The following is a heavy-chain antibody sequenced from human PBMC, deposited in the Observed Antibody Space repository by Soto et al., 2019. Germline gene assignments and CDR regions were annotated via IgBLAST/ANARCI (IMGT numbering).Heavy chain of an antibody. Sequence: QVQLVQSGAEVKKPGSSVKVSCKAPGGPFSSYAISWVRQAPGQGLEWMGGIIPIFGTANYAQKFQGRVTITAEESTSTGYMELSSLRSEDKAVYYCARSQVGSSSTDIYYYYYYGMDVWGQGTTVTVSS. CDR3: ARSQVGSSSTDIYYYYYYGMDV. J-gene: IGHJ6*02. V-gene: IGHV1-69*01. CDR1: GGPFSSYA. D-gene: IGHD2-15*01. CDR2: IIPIFGTA.